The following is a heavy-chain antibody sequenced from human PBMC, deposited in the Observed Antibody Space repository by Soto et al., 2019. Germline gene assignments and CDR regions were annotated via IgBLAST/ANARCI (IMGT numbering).Heavy chain of an antibody. Sequence: ASVKVSCKASGYTFTGYYMHWVRQAPGQGLEWMGWINPNSGGTNYAQKFQGWVTMTRDTSISTAYMELSRLRSDDTAVYYCARWYYYGSGSYPGDYYGMDVWGQGTTVTVSS. J-gene: IGHJ6*02. D-gene: IGHD3-10*01. CDR2: INPNSGGT. CDR1: GYTFTGYY. V-gene: IGHV1-2*04. CDR3: ARWYYYGSGSYPGDYYGMDV.